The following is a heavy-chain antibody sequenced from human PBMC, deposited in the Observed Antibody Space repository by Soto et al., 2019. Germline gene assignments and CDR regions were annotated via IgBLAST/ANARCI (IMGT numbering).Heavy chain of an antibody. CDR3: ARGPPSFTVFGEMLYGMDV. Sequence: QVQLVQSGAEVKKPGASVQVSCKASGYTFTGYYMHWVRQAPGQGLEWMGWINPNSGGTNYVQKFQGWVTMTRDTSISTAYMELSRLRSDDTAMYYCARGPPSFTVFGEMLYGMDVWGQGTTVTVSS. V-gene: IGHV1-2*04. CDR2: INPNSGGT. J-gene: IGHJ6*02. CDR1: GYTFTGYY. D-gene: IGHD3-3*01.